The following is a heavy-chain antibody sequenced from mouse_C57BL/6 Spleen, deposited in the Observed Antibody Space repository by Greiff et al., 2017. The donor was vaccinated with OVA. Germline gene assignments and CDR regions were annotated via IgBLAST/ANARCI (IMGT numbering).Heavy chain of an antibody. CDR1: GFTFSDYG. J-gene: IGHJ2*01. V-gene: IGHV5-17*01. CDR3: ARQDGYPFYFGC. CDR2: ISSGSSTI. Sequence: EVQLLESGGGLVKPGGSLKLSCAASGFTFSDYGMHWVRQAPEKGLEWVAYISSGSSTISYADTVKGRFTISRDNAKNTLFLQMTSLRSEDTAMYYCARQDGYPFYFGCWGQGTTVTVAS. D-gene: IGHD2-3*01.